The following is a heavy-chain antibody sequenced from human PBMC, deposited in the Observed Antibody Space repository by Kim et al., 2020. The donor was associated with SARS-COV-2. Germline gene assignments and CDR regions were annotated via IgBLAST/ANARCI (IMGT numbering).Heavy chain of an antibody. CDR1: GFTFSTYA. D-gene: IGHD3-10*01. CDR2: ISQDGSKK. Sequence: GGSLRLSCVASGFTFSTYALHWVRQAPGKGLEWVAVISQDGSKKDYVDSVKGRFTISRDNSKNTVLLQMKSLRVDDTAVYYCVGLGGSGRHSYSDHWGQGTLVTVSS. J-gene: IGHJ4*02. V-gene: IGHV3-30*04. CDR3: VGLGGSGRHSYSDH.